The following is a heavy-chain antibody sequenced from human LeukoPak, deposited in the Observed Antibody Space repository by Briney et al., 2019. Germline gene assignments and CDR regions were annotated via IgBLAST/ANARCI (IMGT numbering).Heavy chain of an antibody. J-gene: IGHJ4*02. CDR2: ISAYNGNT. V-gene: IGHV1-18*04. Sequence: ASVKVSCKASGYTFTSYGISWVRQAPGQGLEWMGWISAYNGNTNYAQKLQGRVTMTTDTSTSTAYMELRSLRPDDTAVYYCARGSYYDYVWGSYRYFDYWGQGTLVTVSS. CDR1: GYTFTSYG. CDR3: ARGSYYDYVWGSYRYFDY. D-gene: IGHD3-16*02.